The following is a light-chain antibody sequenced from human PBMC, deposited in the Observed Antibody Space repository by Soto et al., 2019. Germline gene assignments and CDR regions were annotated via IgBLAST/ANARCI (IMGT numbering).Light chain of an antibody. V-gene: IGKV1-5*01. Sequence: DIQMTQSPATLSASVGDRVTITCRASQSISIWLAWYQQKPGKAPKLLIYDASSLESGVPSRFGGSGSGTEFTLTISSLQPDDFATYYCQQYVTYSWTFGRGTKVEI. CDR3: QQYVTYSWT. CDR1: QSISIW. CDR2: DAS. J-gene: IGKJ1*01.